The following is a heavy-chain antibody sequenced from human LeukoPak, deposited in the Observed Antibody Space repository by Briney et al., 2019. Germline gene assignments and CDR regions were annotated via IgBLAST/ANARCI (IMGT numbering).Heavy chain of an antibody. CDR3: TAKDN. CDR1: GFAFNTYW. J-gene: IGHJ4*02. D-gene: IGHD2-21*02. Sequence: GGSLTLSCAASGFAFNTYWMHWVRHVPGEGLVWVSHIDPDGSTINYADFVKGRFTISRDNAKNMLWLQMDDLRADDSAVYFCTAKDNWGRGTMVTVSS. V-gene: IGHV3-74*01. CDR2: IDPDGSTI.